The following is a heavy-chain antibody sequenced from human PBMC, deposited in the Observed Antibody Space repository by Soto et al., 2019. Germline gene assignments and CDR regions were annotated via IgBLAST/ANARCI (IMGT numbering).Heavy chain of an antibody. V-gene: IGHV3-23*01. CDR2: ISGSGGST. D-gene: IGHD1-26*01. Sequence: GGSLRLSCAVSGFTSSNYAMSWVRQAPGKGLEWVSAISGSGGSTNYADSVKGRFTISRDNSKNTLSLQVNSLRAEDTAIYYCAKEAGATTYYYAMDVWGQGTTVTVS. CDR1: GFTSSNYA. J-gene: IGHJ6*02. CDR3: AKEAGATTYYYAMDV.